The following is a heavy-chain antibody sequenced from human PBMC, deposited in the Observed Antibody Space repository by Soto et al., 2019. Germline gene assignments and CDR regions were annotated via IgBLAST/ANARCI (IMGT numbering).Heavy chain of an antibody. CDR1: GFTLSSYA. D-gene: IGHD4-17*01. CDR3: AKGFYRDYGVDY. CDR2: ISGSGYST. Sequence: GWSLRLSCAASGFTLSSYAMSWVRQAPGKGLEWVSAISGSGYSTYYADSVKGRFTISRDNSKNTLNLQMNSLRAEDTAVYYYAKGFYRDYGVDYWGQGTLVTVSS. V-gene: IGHV3-23*01. J-gene: IGHJ4*02.